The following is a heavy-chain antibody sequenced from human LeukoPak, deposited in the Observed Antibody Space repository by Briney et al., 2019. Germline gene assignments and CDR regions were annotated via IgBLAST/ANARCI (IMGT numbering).Heavy chain of an antibody. CDR1: RDSISRGGYQ. Sequence: SETLSLTCTVSRDSISRGGYQWHWIRQRPGEGLEWIGFIYSTGVTDYNPSLKSRFSLSVDTSDNQFSLRVTSVTVADTAVYFCATSSNYYYLDYWGQGMLVTVSP. CDR2: IYSTGVT. V-gene: IGHV4-31*03. J-gene: IGHJ4*02. CDR3: ATSSNYYYLDY. D-gene: IGHD4-11*01.